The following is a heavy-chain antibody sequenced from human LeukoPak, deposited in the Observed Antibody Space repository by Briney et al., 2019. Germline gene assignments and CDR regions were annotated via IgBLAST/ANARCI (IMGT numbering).Heavy chain of an antibody. CDR3: ARDKLGYCSSTGCYDWFDP. Sequence: RASVKVSCKASGYTFTSYGISWVRQAPGQGLEWMGWISAYNGNTNYAQKLQGRVTMTTDASTSTAYMELRSLRSDDTAVYYCARDKLGYCSSTGCYDWFDPWGQGTLVTVSS. J-gene: IGHJ5*02. CDR1: GYTFTSYG. CDR2: ISAYNGNT. V-gene: IGHV1-18*01. D-gene: IGHD2-2*01.